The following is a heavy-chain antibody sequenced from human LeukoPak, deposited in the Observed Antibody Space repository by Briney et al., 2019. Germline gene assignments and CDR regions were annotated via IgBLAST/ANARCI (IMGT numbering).Heavy chain of an antibody. Sequence: SETLSLTCAVYGGSFTDYYWSWIRQPPGKGLEWIGSIYHDGSTYSNPSLEGRVTISVDTSKNQFSLKLTPVTAADTAMYHCARRAHVGEPAAWGQGTLVTVSS. J-gene: IGHJ5*02. CDR1: GGSFTDYY. D-gene: IGHD2-15*01. CDR3: ARRAHVGEPAA. CDR2: IYHDGST. V-gene: IGHV4-34*01.